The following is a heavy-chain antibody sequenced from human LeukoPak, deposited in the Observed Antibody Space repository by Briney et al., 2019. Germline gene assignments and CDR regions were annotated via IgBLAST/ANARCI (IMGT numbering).Heavy chain of an antibody. J-gene: IGHJ5*02. CDR3: AHPTEYSSSWYGNWFDP. CDR2: ISGSGGST. V-gene: IGHV3-23*01. D-gene: IGHD6-13*01. Sequence: GGSLRLSCAASGFTFSSYWMHWVRQAPGKGLEWVSAISGSGGSTYYADSVKGRFTISRDNSKNTLYLQMNSLRAEDTAVYYCAHPTEYSSSWYGNWFDPWGQGTLVTVSS. CDR1: GFTFSSYW.